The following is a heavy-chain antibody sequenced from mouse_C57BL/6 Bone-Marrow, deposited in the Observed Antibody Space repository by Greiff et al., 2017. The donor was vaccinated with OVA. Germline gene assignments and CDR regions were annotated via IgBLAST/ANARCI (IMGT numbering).Heavy chain of an antibody. V-gene: IGHV1-78*01. CDR3: ARKGGMYWYFEV. J-gene: IGHJ1*03. Sequence: QVQLQQSDAELVKPGASVTISCKVSGYTFTDYTIHWMKQRPEQGLEWIGYIYPRDGSTKYNEKFKGKATLTADKSSSTVYMQLSSLTSEDSAVYFCARKGGMYWYFEVWGTGTTVTVSS. CDR1: GYTFTDYT. D-gene: IGHD2-10*02. CDR2: IYPRDGST.